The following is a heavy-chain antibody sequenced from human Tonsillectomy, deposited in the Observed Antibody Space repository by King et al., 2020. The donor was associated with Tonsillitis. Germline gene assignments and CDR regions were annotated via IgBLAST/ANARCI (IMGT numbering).Heavy chain of an antibody. CDR2: INAGNGNT. Sequence: QLVQSGAEVKKPGASVKVSCKASGYTFTSYAMHWVRQAPGQRLEWMGWINAGNGNTKYSQKFQGRVTITRDTSASTAYMELSSLRYEDTAVYYCARVKGSSGWYGGHWFDPWGQGTLVTVSS. CDR3: ARVKGSSGWYGGHWFDP. J-gene: IGHJ5*02. CDR1: GYTFTSYA. V-gene: IGHV1-3*01. D-gene: IGHD6-19*01.